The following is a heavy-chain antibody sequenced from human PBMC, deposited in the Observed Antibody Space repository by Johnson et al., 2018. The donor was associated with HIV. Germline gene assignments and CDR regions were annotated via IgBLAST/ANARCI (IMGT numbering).Heavy chain of an antibody. CDR2: IKQDGTEK. Sequence: VQLVESGGGLVKPGGSLRLSCAASGFTFSRYWMTWVRQAPGKGLEWVADIKQDGTEKYYLDSVKGRFTISRDNAKKSLYLQMNNLRAEDTAVYYCVRDDGSNYEAFDIWGQGTIVTVSS. J-gene: IGHJ3*02. D-gene: IGHD4-11*01. CDR1: GFTFSRYW. CDR3: VRDDGSNYEAFDI. V-gene: IGHV3-7*05.